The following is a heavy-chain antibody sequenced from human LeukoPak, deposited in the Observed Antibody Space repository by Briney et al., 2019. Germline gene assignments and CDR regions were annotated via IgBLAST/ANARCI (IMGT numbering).Heavy chain of an antibody. CDR3: ARDSSSWYSRPYYGMDV. CDR2: ISAYNGNT. CDR1: GYTFTIYG. V-gene: IGHV1-18*04. D-gene: IGHD6-13*01. Sequence: ASVNVSFKASGYTFTIYGISWVRQAPGQGLEWMGWISAYNGNTNYSQKLQGRVTMTTDTSTSTAYMELRSVRSDDTAVYYCARDSSSWYSRPYYGMDVWGQGTTVTVSS. J-gene: IGHJ6*02.